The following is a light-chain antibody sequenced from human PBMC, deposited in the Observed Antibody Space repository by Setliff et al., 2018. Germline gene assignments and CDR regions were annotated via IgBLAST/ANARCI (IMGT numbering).Light chain of an antibody. CDR3: SSYKNTNKNV. CDR1: SSDVTDYQF. V-gene: IGLV2-14*03. J-gene: IGLJ1*01. Sequence: QSALTQPASVSGSPGQSITIACTGLSSDVTDYQFVSWYQQHPGKAPKLIIYDVTKRPSGVSSRFSGSKSGNTASLTISGLQAEDEADYFCSSYKNTNKNVFGTGTRSPS. CDR2: DVT.